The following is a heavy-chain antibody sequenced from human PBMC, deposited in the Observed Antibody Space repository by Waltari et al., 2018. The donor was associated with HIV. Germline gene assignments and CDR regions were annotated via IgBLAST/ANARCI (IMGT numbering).Heavy chain of an antibody. CDR3: ATGVRYYGP. CDR2: IYPYDTT. D-gene: IGHD3-22*01. CDR1: NFRSSAKP. Sequence: EVLLAESGGGLIQPGGSLGLSCPASNFRSSAKPVTWIRQAPGGSLEWVAVIYPYDTTHYADSVSGRFTISRAKSRTKVFLLMNSLFVDDTATYFCATGVRYYGPWGQGTRVTVSS. V-gene: IGHV3-53*01. J-gene: IGHJ5*02.